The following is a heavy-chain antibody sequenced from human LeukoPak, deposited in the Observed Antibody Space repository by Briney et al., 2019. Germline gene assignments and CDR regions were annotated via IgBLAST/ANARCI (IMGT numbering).Heavy chain of an antibody. CDR2: INHSGST. J-gene: IGHJ4*02. V-gene: IGHV4-34*01. CDR1: GGSFSGYY. CDR3: ARARSGNFDY. D-gene: IGHD6-13*01. Sequence: PSETLSLTCAVYGGSFSGYYWSWIRQPPGKGLEWIGEINHSGSTNYNPSLKSRVTISVDTSKNQFSLKLSSVTAADTAVYYCARARSGNFDYWGQGTLVTVSP.